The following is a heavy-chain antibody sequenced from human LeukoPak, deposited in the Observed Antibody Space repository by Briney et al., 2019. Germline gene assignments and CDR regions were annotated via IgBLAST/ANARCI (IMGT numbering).Heavy chain of an antibody. CDR1: DFIITRYS. J-gene: IGHJ4*02. Sequence: PGGSLRLSCEASDFIITRYSMNWVRLAPGRGLEWVSFIIGDTTAKYADSVKGRFTVSRDNAKNSVYLQMNSLRDEDTAVYYCAKGLGDSGSYYGFDYWGQGTLVTVSS. V-gene: IGHV3-48*02. CDR3: AKGLGDSGSYYGFDY. D-gene: IGHD1-26*01. CDR2: IIGDTTA.